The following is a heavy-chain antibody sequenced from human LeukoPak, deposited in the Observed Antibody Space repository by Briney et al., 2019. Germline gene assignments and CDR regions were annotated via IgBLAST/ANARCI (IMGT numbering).Heavy chain of an antibody. CDR2: ISTSNTYI. V-gene: IGHV3-21*04. J-gene: IGHJ5*02. D-gene: IGHD5-12*01. CDR1: GFTFSSYP. Sequence: PGGSLRLSCSASGFTFSSYPFNWVRQAPGKGLEWVSSISTSNTYIYYADSVKGRFTISRDNAQNSLYLQMNSLRAEDTAVYYCARGPVDSLNWFDPWGQGTLVTVSS. CDR3: ARGPVDSLNWFDP.